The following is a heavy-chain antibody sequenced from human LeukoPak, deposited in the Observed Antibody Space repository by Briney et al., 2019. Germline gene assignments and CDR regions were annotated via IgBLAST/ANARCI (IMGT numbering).Heavy chain of an antibody. D-gene: IGHD2-21*01. CDR1: GGTFSSYA. V-gene: IGHV1-69*06. CDR2: SIPSFGTA. J-gene: IGHJ4*02. CDR3: ARGVEVNPFDQ. Sequence: ASVTVSCKCSGGTFSSYAISWVRQAPGQGREWMGGSIPSFGTANYAQKFQGRVTITADKSTSTAYMELSGQRSEGTAGYECARGVEVNPFDQWGQGPLVPVSS.